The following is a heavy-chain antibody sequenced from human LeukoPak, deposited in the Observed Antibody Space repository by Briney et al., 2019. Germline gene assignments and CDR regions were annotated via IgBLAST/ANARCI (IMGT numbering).Heavy chain of an antibody. V-gene: IGHV4-38-2*01. CDR1: GYSISSGYY. D-gene: IGHD2-2*01. CDR2: IYHSGST. J-gene: IGHJ4*02. Sequence: SETLSLTXAVSGYSISSGYYWGWIRQPPGKGLEWIGSIYHSGSTYYNPSLKSRVTISVDTSKNQFSLKLSSVTAADTAMYYCARHGGHCTRTSCPGFDYWGQGTLVTVSS. CDR3: ARHGGHCTRTSCPGFDY.